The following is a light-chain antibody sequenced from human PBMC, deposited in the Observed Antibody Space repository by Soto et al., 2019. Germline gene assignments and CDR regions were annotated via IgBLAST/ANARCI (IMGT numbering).Light chain of an antibody. CDR1: SSDIGGFNF. J-gene: IGLJ3*02. V-gene: IGLV2-14*03. Sequence: QSALTQPASVSGSPGQSITISCAGTSSDIGGFNFVSWYQQQPGKAPKLLIFDVSYRPSGVSNRFSGSKSGNTAFLTISRLQAEDEANYYCNSYVTGGAAVFGGGTKLTVL. CDR3: NSYVTGGAAV. CDR2: DVS.